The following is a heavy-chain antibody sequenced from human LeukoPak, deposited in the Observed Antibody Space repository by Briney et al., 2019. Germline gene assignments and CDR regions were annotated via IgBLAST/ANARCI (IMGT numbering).Heavy chain of an antibody. V-gene: IGHV3-21*01. Sequence: PGGSLRLSCAASGFTFSSYSMNWVRQAPGKGLEWVSSISSSSSYIYYADSVKGRFTISRDNAKNSLYLQMNSLRAEDTAVYYCARGPKEHIVVVTAIPFDYWDQGTLVTVSS. CDR2: ISSSSSYI. CDR1: GFTFSSYS. J-gene: IGHJ4*02. D-gene: IGHD2-21*02. CDR3: ARGPKEHIVVVTAIPFDY.